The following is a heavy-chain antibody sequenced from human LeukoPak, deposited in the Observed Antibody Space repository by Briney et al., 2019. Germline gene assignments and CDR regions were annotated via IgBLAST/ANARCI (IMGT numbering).Heavy chain of an antibody. Sequence: GGSLKLSCAASGFTFSSYGMHWVRQAPGKGLEWVAVISYDGSNKYYGDSVKGRFTISRDNSKNTLYLQMNSLRAEDTAVYYCAKDGGDDYGDDRRFDYWGQGTLVTVSS. D-gene: IGHD4-17*01. CDR2: ISYDGSNK. CDR3: AKDGGDDYGDDRRFDY. V-gene: IGHV3-30*18. CDR1: GFTFSSYG. J-gene: IGHJ4*02.